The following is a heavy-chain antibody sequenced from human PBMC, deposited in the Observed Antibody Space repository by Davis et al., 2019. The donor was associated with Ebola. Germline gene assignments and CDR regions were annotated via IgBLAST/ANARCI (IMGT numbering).Heavy chain of an antibody. J-gene: IGHJ3*02. CDR2: IYTSGST. Sequence: SETLSLTCTVSGGSINGFYWNWIRQPAGRGLEWIGRIYTSGSTKYNPSLKSRVTMSVDTSKNQMSLKVNSVTAADTAIYYCARQPDYTYAFDIWGQGTMVTVSS. CDR3: ARQPDYTYAFDI. CDR1: GGSINGFY. V-gene: IGHV4-4*07. D-gene: IGHD4-11*01.